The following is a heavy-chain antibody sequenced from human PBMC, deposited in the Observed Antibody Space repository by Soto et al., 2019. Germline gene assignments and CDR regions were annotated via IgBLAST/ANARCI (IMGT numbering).Heavy chain of an antibody. Sequence: GESLKISCKGSGYSFTIYWISWVRQMPGKGLEWMGRIDPSDSYTNYSPSFQGHVTISADKSISTAYLQWSSLKASDTAMYYCASTIAARPYYYGMDVWGQGTTVTVSS. V-gene: IGHV5-10-1*01. J-gene: IGHJ6*02. CDR2: IDPSDSYT. CDR1: GYSFTIYW. CDR3: ASTIAARPYYYGMDV. D-gene: IGHD6-6*01.